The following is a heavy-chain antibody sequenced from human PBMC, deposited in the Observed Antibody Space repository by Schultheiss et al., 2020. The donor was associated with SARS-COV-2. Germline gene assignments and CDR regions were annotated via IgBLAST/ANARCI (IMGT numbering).Heavy chain of an antibody. D-gene: IGHD6-13*01. V-gene: IGHV1-69*05. CDR3: ARERAAAGSWYFDL. CDR2: IIPIFGTA. J-gene: IGHJ2*01. Sequence: SVKVSCKASGGTFSSYAISWVRQAPGQGLEWMGGIIPIFGTANYAQKFRGRVTMTTDTSASTAYMELSSLRAEDTAVYYCARERAAAGSWYFDLWGRGTLVTVSS. CDR1: GGTFSSYA.